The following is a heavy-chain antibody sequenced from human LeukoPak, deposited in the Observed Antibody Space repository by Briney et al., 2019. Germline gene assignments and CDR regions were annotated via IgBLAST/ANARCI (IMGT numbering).Heavy chain of an antibody. Sequence: PGGSLRLSCAASGFTFSSYWMHWVRHAPGKGLVWVSRINSDGSSTSYADSVKGRFTISRDNAKNTLYLQINSLRAEDTAVYYCATPRERYFDGLLTDAFDIWGQGTMVTVSA. V-gene: IGHV3-74*01. J-gene: IGHJ3*02. CDR1: GFTFSSYW. CDR3: ATPRERYFDGLLTDAFDI. D-gene: IGHD3-9*01. CDR2: INSDGSST.